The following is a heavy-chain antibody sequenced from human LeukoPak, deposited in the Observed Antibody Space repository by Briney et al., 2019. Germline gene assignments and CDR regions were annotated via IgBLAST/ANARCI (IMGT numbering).Heavy chain of an antibody. V-gene: IGHV4-59*01. D-gene: IGHD2-2*01. J-gene: IGHJ4*02. Sequence: PSETLSLTCTVSGASISSYYWSWIRQPPGKGLEWIGYIYYSGSTNYNPSLKSRVTISVDTSKNQFSLNLTSMTAADTAVYFCARDPSWTRGYFDYWGQGTLVTVSS. CDR1: GASISSYY. CDR3: ARDPSWTRGYFDY. CDR2: IYYSGST.